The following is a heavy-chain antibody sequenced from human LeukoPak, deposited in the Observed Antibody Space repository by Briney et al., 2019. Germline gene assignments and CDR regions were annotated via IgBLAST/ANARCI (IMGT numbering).Heavy chain of an antibody. D-gene: IGHD5-12*01. J-gene: IGHJ4*02. V-gene: IGHV3-7*01. CDR2: VKHDGSEK. Sequence: QPGGSLRLSCEGSGFTFSGYWMSWARQAPGEGLEWVANVKHDGSEKYYADFVKGRFTISRDNAKNSLYLQMDSLRAEDTAVYYCARDAGHSGYDLLDYWGQGTLVTVSS. CDR1: GFTFSGYW. CDR3: ARDAGHSGYDLLDY.